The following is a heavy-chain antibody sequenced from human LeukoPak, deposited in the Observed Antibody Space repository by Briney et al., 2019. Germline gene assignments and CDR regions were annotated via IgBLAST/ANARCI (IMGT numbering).Heavy chain of an antibody. V-gene: IGHV1-2*02. Sequence: GASVKVSCKASGYTFTGYYMHWVRQAPGQGLEWMGWINPNSGGTNYAQKFQGRVTMTRDTSISTAYMELSRLRSDDTAVYYCASGSNLRFLEWSPFDYWGQGTLVTVSS. CDR3: ASGSNLRFLEWSPFDY. J-gene: IGHJ4*02. D-gene: IGHD3-3*01. CDR1: GYTFTGYY. CDR2: INPNSGGT.